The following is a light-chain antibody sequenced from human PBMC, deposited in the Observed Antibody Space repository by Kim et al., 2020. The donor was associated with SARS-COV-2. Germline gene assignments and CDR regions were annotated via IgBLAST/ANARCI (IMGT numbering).Light chain of an antibody. CDR3: NFRDGNSNSYV. CDR2: GKN. CDR1: SLRSYY. V-gene: IGLV3-19*01. J-gene: IGLJ1*01. Sequence: SSELTQDPAVSVALGQTVRITCQGDSLRSYYASWYQQKPGQAPVLVIYGKNNRPSGIPDRFSGSSSGNTASLTITGAQAGDEADYYCNFRDGNSNSYVFG.